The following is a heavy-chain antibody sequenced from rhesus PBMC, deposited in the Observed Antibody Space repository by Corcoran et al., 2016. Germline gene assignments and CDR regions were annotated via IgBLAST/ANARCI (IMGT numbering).Heavy chain of an antibody. D-gene: IGHD4-29*01. V-gene: IGHV4-99*01. J-gene: IGHJ4*01. CDR2: ISGSSGRT. CDR1: GYSIRSGYY. CDR3: ARQYSTAVSN. Sequence: QVQLQESGPGLVKPSETLSLTCAVSGYSIRSGYYWGWIRQPPGKGLEYFGYISGSSGRTYYNPSLESRVTISKDTSKNQFSLKVSSVTAADTAVYYCARQYSTAVSNWGQGVLVTVSS.